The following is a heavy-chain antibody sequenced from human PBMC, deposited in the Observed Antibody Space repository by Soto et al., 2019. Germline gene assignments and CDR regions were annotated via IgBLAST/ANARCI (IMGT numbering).Heavy chain of an antibody. CDR2: IYPGDHET. Sequence: GESLKISCRCSGYTFSNFWISWVGHLPGKGLEWMGVIYPGDHETRYSPSFHGKVTISADKSINTAYPQWSSLEASDSAFYYCARSPRSSPYFDYWGQGALVTVSS. CDR3: ARSPRSSPYFDY. CDR1: GYTFSNFW. D-gene: IGHD6-13*01. J-gene: IGHJ4*02. V-gene: IGHV5-51*01.